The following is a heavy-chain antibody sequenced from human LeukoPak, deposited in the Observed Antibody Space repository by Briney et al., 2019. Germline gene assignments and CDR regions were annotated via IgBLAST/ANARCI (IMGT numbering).Heavy chain of an antibody. D-gene: IGHD1-1*01. CDR1: GYTFSDHY. V-gene: IGHV1-2*02. Sequence: ASVKVSCKASGYTFSDHYIHWVRQAPGQGLEWMGWINPNSGGTNYAQKFQGRVTMIRDTSISTAYMELSRLRSDDTAVYYCARGTTTFPNVFDIWGQGTMVTVSS. CDR3: ARGTTTFPNVFDI. CDR2: INPNSGGT. J-gene: IGHJ3*02.